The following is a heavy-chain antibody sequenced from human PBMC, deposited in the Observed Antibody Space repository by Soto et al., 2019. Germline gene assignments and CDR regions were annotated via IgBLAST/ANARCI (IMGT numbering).Heavy chain of an antibody. D-gene: IGHD3-10*01. J-gene: IGHJ3*02. V-gene: IGHV1-2*02. Sequence: ASVKVSCKASGYTFTGHYMHWVRQAPGQGLEWMGWINPNSVGTNYAQKFQGRVTMTRDTSISTAYMELSRLISDDTAVYYCAREPMVRAAHGFDIWGQGTMVTVSS. CDR1: GYTFTGHY. CDR2: INPNSVGT. CDR3: AREPMVRAAHGFDI.